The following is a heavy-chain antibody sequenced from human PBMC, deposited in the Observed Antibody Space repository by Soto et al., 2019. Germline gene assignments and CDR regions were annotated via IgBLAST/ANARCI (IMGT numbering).Heavy chain of an antibody. V-gene: IGHV4-34*01. J-gene: IGHJ4*02. CDR2: INHSGST. D-gene: IGHD6-13*01. Sequence: SETLSLTCAVYGGSFSGYYWSWIRQPPGKGLEWIGEINHSGSTNYNPSLKSRVTISVDTSKNQFSLKLSSVTAADTAVYYCAIGAAAGTYEQSYYFDYWGQGTLVTVSS. CDR1: GGSFSGYY. CDR3: AIGAAAGTYEQSYYFDY.